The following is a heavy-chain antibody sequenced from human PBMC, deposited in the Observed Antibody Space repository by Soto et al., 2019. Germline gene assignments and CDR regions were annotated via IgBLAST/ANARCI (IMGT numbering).Heavy chain of an antibody. CDR1: GGTFSSYA. Sequence: SVKVSCKASGGTFSSYAISWVRQAPGQGLEWMGGIIPIFGTANYAQKFQGRVTITADEPTSTAYMELSSLRSEDTAVYYCARDFREDTAMAAGSYYYYGMDVWGQGTTVTVSS. CDR2: IIPIFGTA. J-gene: IGHJ6*02. V-gene: IGHV1-69*13. D-gene: IGHD5-18*01. CDR3: ARDFREDTAMAAGSYYYYGMDV.